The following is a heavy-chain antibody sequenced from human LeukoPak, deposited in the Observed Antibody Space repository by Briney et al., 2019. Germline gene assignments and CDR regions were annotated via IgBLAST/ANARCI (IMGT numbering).Heavy chain of an antibody. J-gene: IGHJ3*02. CDR3: ARVNSSSWHGAFDI. Sequence: SETLSLTCTVSGGSISSYYWSWIRQPPGKGLEWIGYIYYSGSTNYNPSLKSRVTISVDTSKNQFSLKLSSVTAADTAVYYCARVNSSSWHGAFDIWGQGTMVTVSS. CDR2: IYYSGST. V-gene: IGHV4-59*01. CDR1: GGSISSYY. D-gene: IGHD6-13*01.